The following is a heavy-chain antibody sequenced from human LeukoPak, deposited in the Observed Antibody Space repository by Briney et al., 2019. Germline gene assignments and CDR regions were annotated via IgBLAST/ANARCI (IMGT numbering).Heavy chain of an antibody. Sequence: GASVKVSCKASGYTFTGYYMHWVRQAPGQGLKWMGWINPNSGGTNYAQKFQGRVTMTRDASISTAYMELSRLRSDDTAVYYCARMRKWNSSGYSKFDPWGQGTLVTVSS. CDR1: GYTFTGYY. CDR2: INPNSGGT. V-gene: IGHV1-2*02. J-gene: IGHJ5*02. D-gene: IGHD3-22*01. CDR3: ARMRKWNSSGYSKFDP.